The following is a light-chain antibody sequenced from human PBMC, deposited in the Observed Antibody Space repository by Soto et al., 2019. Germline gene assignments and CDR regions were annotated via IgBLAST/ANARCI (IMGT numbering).Light chain of an antibody. J-gene: IGKJ1*01. CDR3: QQYYGTPLT. Sequence: DIVMTQSPDSLTVSLGERATINCKSSQSVLYSSNNKNYLAWYQQKPGQPPKLLIYWASTRESGVPDRFSGSGSGTDFTHTISSLQAEDVAVYYCQQYYGTPLTFGQGTKVEIK. V-gene: IGKV4-1*01. CDR1: QSVLYSSNNKNY. CDR2: WAS.